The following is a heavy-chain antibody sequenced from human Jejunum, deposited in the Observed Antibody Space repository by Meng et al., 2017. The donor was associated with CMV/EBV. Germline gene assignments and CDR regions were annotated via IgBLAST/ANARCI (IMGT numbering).Heavy chain of an antibody. CDR1: GFAFSSYW. Sequence: GFAFSSYWMSWVRQTPGKGLVYISRIDGDGGNTDYADSVKGRFTISRDNAKNTLYLQMSSLTAEDTAVYYCARQLVTDFWNAIDYWGRGTRVTVSS. CDR3: ARQLVTDFWNAIDY. V-gene: IGHV3-74*01. D-gene: IGHD3-3*01. J-gene: IGHJ4*02. CDR2: IDGDGGNT.